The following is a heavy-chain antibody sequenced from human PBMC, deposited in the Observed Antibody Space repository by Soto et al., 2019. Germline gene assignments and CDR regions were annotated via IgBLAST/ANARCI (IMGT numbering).Heavy chain of an antibody. CDR2: IYYSGST. Sequence: SETLSLTCTVSGGSISSGGYYWSWIRQHPGKGLEWIGYIYYSGSTYYNPSLKSRVTISVDTSKNQFSLKLSSVTAADTAVYYCARASKVVTAKDYWGQGTLVTVSS. J-gene: IGHJ4*02. CDR3: ARASKVVTAKDY. V-gene: IGHV4-31*03. D-gene: IGHD2-21*02. CDR1: GGSISSGGYY.